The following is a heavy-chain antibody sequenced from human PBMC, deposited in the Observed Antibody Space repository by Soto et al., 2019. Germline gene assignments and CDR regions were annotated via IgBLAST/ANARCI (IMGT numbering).Heavy chain of an antibody. CDR3: ARSQGSSTSLEIYYYYYYGMDV. CDR1: GGTFSSYA. CDR2: IIRISGTA. Sequence: QVQLVQSGAEVKKPGSSVKVSCKASGGTFSSYAISWVRQAPGQGLEWMGGIIRISGTASYAQKFQGRVTITADESTSTAYMELSSLRSEDTAVYYCARSQGSSTSLEIYYYYYYGMDVWGQGTTVTVSS. V-gene: IGHV1-69*01. D-gene: IGHD2-2*01. J-gene: IGHJ6*02.